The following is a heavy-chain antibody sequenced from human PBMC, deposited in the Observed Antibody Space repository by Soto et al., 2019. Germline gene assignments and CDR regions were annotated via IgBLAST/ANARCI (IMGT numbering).Heavy chain of an antibody. CDR2: INHSGST. Sequence: RSETLSLTCAVYVGSFSCYYWIWIRQPPGKGLEWIGEINHSGSTNYNPSLKSRVTISVDTSKNQFSLKLSSVTAADTAVYYCARGRGITMIVVVPPAFDYWRQGTLVTVSS. V-gene: IGHV4-34*01. CDR1: VGSFSCYY. D-gene: IGHD3-22*01. CDR3: ARGRGITMIVVVPPAFDY. J-gene: IGHJ4*02.